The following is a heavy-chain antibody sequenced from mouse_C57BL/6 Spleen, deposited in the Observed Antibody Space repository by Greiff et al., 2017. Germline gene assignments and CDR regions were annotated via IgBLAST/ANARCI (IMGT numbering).Heavy chain of an antibody. CDR2: IDPSDSYT. D-gene: IGHD1-1*01. Sequence: VQLQQPGAELVMPGASVKLSCKASGYTFTSYWMHWVKQRPGQGLEWIGEIDPSDSYTNYNQKFKGKSTLTVDKSSSTAYMQLSSLTSEDSAVYDCAIGDYGSSYVGYWGQGTTLTVSS. V-gene: IGHV1-69*01. J-gene: IGHJ2*01. CDR3: AIGDYGSSYVGY. CDR1: GYTFTSYW.